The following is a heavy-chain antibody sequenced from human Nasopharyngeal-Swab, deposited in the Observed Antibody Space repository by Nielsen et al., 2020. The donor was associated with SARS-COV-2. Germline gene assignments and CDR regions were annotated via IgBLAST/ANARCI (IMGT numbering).Heavy chain of an antibody. J-gene: IGHJ6*02. V-gene: IGHV3-53*01. Sequence: GESLKISCAASGFTVSSNYMSWVRQAPGKGLEWVSVIYSGGSTYYADSVKGRFTISRDNSKNTLYLQMNSLRAEDTAVYYCAKDVSSSWYRGYYGMDVWGQGTTVTVSS. D-gene: IGHD6-13*01. CDR2: IYSGGST. CDR1: GFTVSSNY. CDR3: AKDVSSSWYRGYYGMDV.